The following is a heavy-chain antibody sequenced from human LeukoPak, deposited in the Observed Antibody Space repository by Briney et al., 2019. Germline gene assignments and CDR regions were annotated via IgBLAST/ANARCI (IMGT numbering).Heavy chain of an antibody. CDR2: IYPGDSDT. V-gene: IGHV5-51*01. J-gene: IGHJ4*02. Sequence: GESLKISCKGSGSSFTIYWIGWVRQMPGKGLEWMGIIYPGDSDTRYSPSFQGQVTISADKSISTAYLQWSSLKASDPAMYYCARRHSGYDDGGYFDYWGQGTLVTVSS. CDR3: ARRHSGYDDGGYFDY. D-gene: IGHD5-12*01. CDR1: GSSFTIYW.